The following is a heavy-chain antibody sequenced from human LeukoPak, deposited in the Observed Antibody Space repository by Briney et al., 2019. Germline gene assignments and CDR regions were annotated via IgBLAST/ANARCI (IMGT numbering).Heavy chain of an antibody. Sequence: SETLSLTCTVSGGSVSSGSYYWSWIRQPPGKGLEWIGYIYYSGSTNYNPSLKSRVTISEDTSKNQFSLNLSSVTAADTAVYYCAREDAVASLDYWGQGTLVTVSS. CDR3: AREDAVASLDY. CDR2: IYYSGST. J-gene: IGHJ4*02. D-gene: IGHD6-19*01. CDR1: GGSVSSGSYY. V-gene: IGHV4-61*01.